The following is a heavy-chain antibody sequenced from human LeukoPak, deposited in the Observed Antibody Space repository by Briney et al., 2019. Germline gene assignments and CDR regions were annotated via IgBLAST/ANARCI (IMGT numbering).Heavy chain of an antibody. J-gene: IGHJ4*02. CDR1: GYTFTGYY. V-gene: IGHV1-2*02. Sequence: ASVKVSCKASGYTFTGYYMHWVRQAPGQGLEWMGWINPNSGGTNYAHKFQGRVTMTRDMSTSTVYMELSSLRSEDTAVYYCARDPRNYYDMDLGFDYWGQGTLVTVSS. D-gene: IGHD3-22*01. CDR2: INPNSGGT. CDR3: ARDPRNYYDMDLGFDY.